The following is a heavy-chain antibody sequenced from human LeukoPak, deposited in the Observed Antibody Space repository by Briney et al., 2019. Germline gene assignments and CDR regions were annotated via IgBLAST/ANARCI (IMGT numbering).Heavy chain of an antibody. CDR1: GYPFTNHG. CDR3: ARDWPIVIADY. D-gene: IGHD2/OR15-2a*01. J-gene: IGHJ4*02. V-gene: IGHV1-18*01. CDR2: INANSGDT. Sequence: ASLKVSCKTSGYPFTNHGVSWVRQAPGQGLEWMGWINANSGDTNYAQRFQGRLTMTTDTSTTTAYMELRSLSSDDTAVYYCARDWPIVIADYWGQGTLVTVSS.